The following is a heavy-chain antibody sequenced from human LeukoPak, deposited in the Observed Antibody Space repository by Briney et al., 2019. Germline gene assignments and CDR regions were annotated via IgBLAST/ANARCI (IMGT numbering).Heavy chain of an antibody. Sequence: DPGGSLRLSCAASGFTFGSYAMGSVRQAPGKGLGWVSVISGSGGSTYYADSVKGRFTISRDNSKNTLYLQMNSLRAEDTAVYYCANIAVAGNKYFDYWGQGTLVTVSS. CDR2: ISGSGGST. CDR1: GFTFGSYA. CDR3: ANIAVAGNKYFDY. V-gene: IGHV3-23*01. D-gene: IGHD6-19*01. J-gene: IGHJ4*02.